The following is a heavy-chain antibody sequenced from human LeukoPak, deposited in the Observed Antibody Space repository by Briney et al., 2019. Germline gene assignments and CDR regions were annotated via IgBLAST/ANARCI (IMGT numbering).Heavy chain of an antibody. Sequence: SETLSLTCAVYGGSFSGYYWSWIRQPPGKGLEWIGEINHSGSTNYNPSLKSRVTISVDTSKNQFSLKLSSVTAADTAVYYCARETYHYDSSEDYWGQRTLVTVSS. CDR2: INHSGST. CDR1: GGSFSGYY. D-gene: IGHD3-22*01. CDR3: ARETYHYDSSEDY. J-gene: IGHJ4*02. V-gene: IGHV4-34*01.